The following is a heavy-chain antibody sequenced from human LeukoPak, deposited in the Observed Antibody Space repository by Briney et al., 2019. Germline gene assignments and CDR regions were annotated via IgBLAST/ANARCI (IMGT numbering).Heavy chain of an antibody. D-gene: IGHD6-19*01. CDR1: GYTFTSYG. Sequence: ASVKVSCKASGYTFTSYGISWVRQAPGQGLDWMGWISAYNGNTNYAQKLQGRVTMTTDTSTSTAYMELRSLRSDDTAVYYCARVVEGSSGWYSLIPPRYGYYFDYWGQGTLVTVSS. J-gene: IGHJ4*02. CDR3: ARVVEGSSGWYSLIPPRYGYYFDY. V-gene: IGHV1-18*01. CDR2: ISAYNGNT.